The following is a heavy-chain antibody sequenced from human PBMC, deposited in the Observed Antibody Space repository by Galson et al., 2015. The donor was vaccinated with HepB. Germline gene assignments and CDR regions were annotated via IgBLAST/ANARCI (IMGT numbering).Heavy chain of an antibody. Sequence: SLRLSCAASGFTFSSYAMHWVRQAPDKGLEWVAVISYDGSNKYYADSVKGRFTISRDNSKNTLYLQMNSLRAEDTAVYYCARYSGSGYLFDYWGQGTLVTVSS. J-gene: IGHJ4*02. V-gene: IGHV3-30*04. CDR3: ARYSGSGYLFDY. D-gene: IGHD3-3*01. CDR1: GFTFSSYA. CDR2: ISYDGSNK.